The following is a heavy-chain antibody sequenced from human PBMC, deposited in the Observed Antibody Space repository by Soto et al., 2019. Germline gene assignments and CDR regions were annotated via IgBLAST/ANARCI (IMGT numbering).Heavy chain of an antibody. CDR2: INPATGAA. CDR3: ARGGGVGVAGSAAFDM. V-gene: IGHV1-2*02. J-gene: IGHJ3*02. CDR1: GYPVTAYY. Sequence: QLHLVQSGAVVKKPGASVTVSCSASGYPVTAYYMHWVRQAPGRGLEWMGGINPATGAAKYTQTFQGRVTMPRDTSTSTVFMELSGLTSGATAVFSCARGGGVGVAGSAAFDMWGQGTLVTVSS. D-gene: IGHD3-3*01.